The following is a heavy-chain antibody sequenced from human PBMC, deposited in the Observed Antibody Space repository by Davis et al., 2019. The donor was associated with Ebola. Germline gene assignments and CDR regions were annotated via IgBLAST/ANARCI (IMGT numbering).Heavy chain of an antibody. CDR3: AREALGWLVDY. CDR1: GFTFSSYA. J-gene: IGHJ4*02. V-gene: IGHV3-30-3*01. Sequence: PGGSLRLSCAASGFTFSSYAMHWVRQAPGKGLEWVAVISYDGSNKYYADSVKGRFTISRDNAKNSLYLQMNSLRAEDTAVYYCAREALGWLVDYWGQGTLVTVSS. CDR2: ISYDGSNK. D-gene: IGHD5-12*01.